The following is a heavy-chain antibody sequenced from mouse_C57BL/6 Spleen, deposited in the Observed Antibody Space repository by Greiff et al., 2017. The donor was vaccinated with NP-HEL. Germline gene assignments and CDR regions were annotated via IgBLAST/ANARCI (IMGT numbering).Heavy chain of an antibody. J-gene: IGHJ1*03. CDR1: GYTFTSYW. D-gene: IGHD1-1*01. CDR2: IYPSDSET. CDR3: ARAYYGSSPSYWYFDV. Sequence: VQLQQSGAELVRPGSSVKLSCKASGYTFTSYWMDWVKQRPGQGLEWIGNIYPSDSETHYNQKFKDKATLTVDKSSSTAYMQLSSLTSEDSAVYYCARAYYGSSPSYWYFDVWGTGTTVTVSS. V-gene: IGHV1-61*01.